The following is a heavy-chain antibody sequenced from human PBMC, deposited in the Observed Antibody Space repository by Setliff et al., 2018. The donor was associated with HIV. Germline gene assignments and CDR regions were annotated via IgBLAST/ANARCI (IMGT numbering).Heavy chain of an antibody. D-gene: IGHD2-8*01. J-gene: IGHJ6*03. CDR2: INPSSGAT. CDR3: AREVHDHTNGLYYYYYIDV. Sequence: GASVKVSCKASGYTFTGYYVHWVRQVPGQGLEWMGWINPSSGATNFAQNFQGRVTMTRDTSITTVYLELIRLRSDDTAVYYCAREVHDHTNGLYYYYYIDVWAKGTPVTVSS. V-gene: IGHV1-2*02. CDR1: GYTFTGYY.